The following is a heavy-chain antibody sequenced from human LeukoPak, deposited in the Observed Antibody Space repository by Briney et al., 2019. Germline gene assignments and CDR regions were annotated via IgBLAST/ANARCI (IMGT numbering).Heavy chain of an antibody. CDR2: IYPGDSDT. J-gene: IGHJ4*02. D-gene: IGHD5-18*01. V-gene: IGHV5-51*01. CDR3: ARPVRRGYTCGYALDY. Sequence: GESLKISCKGSGYSFTSYWIGWVRQMPGKGLEWMGIIYPGDSDTRYSPSFQGQVTISADKSISTAYLQWSSLKASDTAMYYCARPVRRGYTCGYALDYWGQGTLVTVSS. CDR1: GYSFTSYW.